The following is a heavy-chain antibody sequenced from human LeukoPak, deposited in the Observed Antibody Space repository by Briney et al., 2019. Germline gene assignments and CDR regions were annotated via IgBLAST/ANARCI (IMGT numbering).Heavy chain of an antibody. J-gene: IGHJ4*02. CDR1: GFTFSNYW. V-gene: IGHV3-7*01. Sequence: PGGSLRLSCAASGFTFSNYWMGWVRQAPGKGLEWVANIKEDGSEKFYVDSVKGRFTISRDNAKNSLYLQMNSLRAEDTAVYYCAREKLYSSSSDYWGQGTLVTVSS. CDR2: IKEDGSEK. D-gene: IGHD6-6*01. CDR3: AREKLYSSSSDY.